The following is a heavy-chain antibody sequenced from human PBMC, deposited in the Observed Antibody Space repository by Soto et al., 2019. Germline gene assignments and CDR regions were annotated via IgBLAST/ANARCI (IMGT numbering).Heavy chain of an antibody. D-gene: IGHD3-22*01. CDR2: ISYDGSRT. J-gene: IGHJ5*02. V-gene: IGHV3-30*03. Sequence: QVQLVESGGGVVQPGRSLRLTCAASGFIFSGSGMHWVRQAPGKGLEWVALISYDGSRTYYADSVRDRFTISRDNGQNTLYLQMNSLRAEDTAVYFCARWVGGSMYDNSGKSGSWGQGTLVIVSS. CDR1: GFIFSGSG. CDR3: ARWVGGSMYDNSGKSGS.